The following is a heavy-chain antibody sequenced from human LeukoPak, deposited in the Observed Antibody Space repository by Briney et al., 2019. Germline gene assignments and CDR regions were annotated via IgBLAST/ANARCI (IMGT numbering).Heavy chain of an antibody. CDR2: ISFDGSNK. Sequence: GGSLRLSCAASGFTFSISAMHWVRQAPGKGLEWVAVISFDGSNKYYADSMKGRFTVSRDNSKSTLFLQMSTLRAEDTAVYYCATLTGTTGSDDYWGQGTLVTVSS. J-gene: IGHJ4*02. CDR3: ATLTGTTGSDDY. V-gene: IGHV3-30*04. D-gene: IGHD1-20*01. CDR1: GFTFSISA.